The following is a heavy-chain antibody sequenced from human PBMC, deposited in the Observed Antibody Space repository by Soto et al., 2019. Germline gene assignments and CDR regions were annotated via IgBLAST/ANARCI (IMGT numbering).Heavy chain of an antibody. V-gene: IGHV3-30*18. Sequence: GGSLRLSCAGSGFTFSSYGMHWVRQAPGKGLEWVAVISYDGSNKYYADSVKGRFTISRDNSKNTLYLQMNSLRAEDTAVYYCAKDASMDVWGQGTTVTVSS. CDR3: AKDASMDV. J-gene: IGHJ6*02. CDR1: GFTFSSYG. CDR2: ISYDGSNK.